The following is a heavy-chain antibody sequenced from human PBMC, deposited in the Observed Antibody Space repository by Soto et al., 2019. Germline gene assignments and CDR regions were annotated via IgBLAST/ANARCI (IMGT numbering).Heavy chain of an antibody. CDR2: IYYSGST. CDR3: ARDPQKFGSDAFDI. Sequence: PSETLSLTCTVSGGSISSGGYYWSWIRQHPGKGLEWIGYIYYSGSTYYNPSLKSRVTISVDTSKNQFSLKLSSVTAADTAVYYCARDPQKFGSDAFDIWGQGTMVT. CDR1: GGSISSGGYY. D-gene: IGHD3-3*01. V-gene: IGHV4-31*03. J-gene: IGHJ3*02.